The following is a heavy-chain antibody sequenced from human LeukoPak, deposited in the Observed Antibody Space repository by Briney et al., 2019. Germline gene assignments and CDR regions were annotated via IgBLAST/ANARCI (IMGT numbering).Heavy chain of an antibody. J-gene: IGHJ4*02. D-gene: IGHD6-13*01. CDR1: GFTFDDYA. Sequence: GGSLRLSCAASGFTFDDYAMHWVRQAPGKGLEWVSGISWNSGSIGYADSVKGRFTISRDNAKNSLYLQMNSQRAEDMALYYCAKDRERAAAGNFDYWGQGTLVTVSS. CDR2: ISWNSGSI. V-gene: IGHV3-9*03. CDR3: AKDRERAAAGNFDY.